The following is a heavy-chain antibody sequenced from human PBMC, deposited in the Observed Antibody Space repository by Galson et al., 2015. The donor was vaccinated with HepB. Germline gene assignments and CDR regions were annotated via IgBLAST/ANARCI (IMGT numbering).Heavy chain of an antibody. D-gene: IGHD3-10*01. CDR1: GFTFSSYA. J-gene: IGHJ4*02. CDR3: ARAMVRGVNDYFDY. Sequence: SLRLSCAASGFTFSSYAMHWVRQAPGKGLEWVAVISYDGSNKYYADSVKGRFTISRDNSKNTLYLQMNSLRAEDTAVYYCARAMVRGVNDYFDYWGQGTLVTVSS. V-gene: IGHV3-30-3*01. CDR2: ISYDGSNK.